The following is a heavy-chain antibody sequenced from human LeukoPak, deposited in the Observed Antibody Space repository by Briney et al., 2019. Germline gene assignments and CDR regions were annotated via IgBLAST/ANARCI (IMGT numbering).Heavy chain of an antibody. Sequence: GASVKVSCKASGYTFTDYYMHWVLQAPGQGLEWMGRINPNSGGTNYAQKFQGRVTMTRDTSISTAYMELSSLRSDDMAVYYCAREVTLQKNWFDPWGQGTLVTVSS. CDR3: AREVTLQKNWFDP. D-gene: IGHD2-21*02. V-gene: IGHV1-2*06. CDR1: GYTFTDYY. CDR2: INPNSGGT. J-gene: IGHJ5*02.